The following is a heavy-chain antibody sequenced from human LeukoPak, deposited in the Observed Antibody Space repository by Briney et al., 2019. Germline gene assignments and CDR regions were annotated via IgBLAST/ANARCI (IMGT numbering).Heavy chain of an antibody. D-gene: IGHD3-22*01. CDR3: ARGGTTLIVPTS. CDR2: IYYSGST. J-gene: IGHJ5*02. CDR1: GGSISSGGYY. V-gene: IGHV4-31*03. Sequence: SETLSLTCTVSGGSISSGGYYWSWIRQHPGKGLEWIGYIYYSGSTYYNPSLKSRVTISVDTSKNQFSLKLSSVTAADTAVYYCARGGTTLIVPTSWGQGTLVTVSS.